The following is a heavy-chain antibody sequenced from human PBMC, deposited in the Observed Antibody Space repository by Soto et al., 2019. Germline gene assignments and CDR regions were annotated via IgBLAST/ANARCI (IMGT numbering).Heavy chain of an antibody. CDR3: ARDSGFVAVAGTGTPPFDY. D-gene: IGHD6-19*01. J-gene: IGHJ4*02. CDR1: GYTFTSYY. CDR2: INPSGGST. V-gene: IGHV1-46*01. Sequence: ASVKVSCKASGYTFTSYYMHWVRQAPGQGLEWMGIINPSGGSTSYAQKFQGRVTMTRDTSTSTVYMELSSLRSEDTAVYYCARDSGFVAVAGTGTPPFDYWGQGTLVTVSS.